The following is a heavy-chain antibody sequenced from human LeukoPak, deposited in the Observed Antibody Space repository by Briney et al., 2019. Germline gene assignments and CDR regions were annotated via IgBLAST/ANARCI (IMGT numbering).Heavy chain of an antibody. D-gene: IGHD3-9*01. J-gene: IGHJ4*02. V-gene: IGHV4-34*01. CDR3: ARPRARRYFDWLLFGESHGFDY. CDR2: INHNVST. Sequence: SETLSLTCAVYGGSFCGYYWSCIRQPPGTGLEWIGEINHNVSTNYNPSLKSRVTISVDTSKNQFSLQLSSVTAADTAVYYCARPRARRYFDWLLFGESHGFDYWGQGTLVTVSS. CDR1: GGSFCGYY.